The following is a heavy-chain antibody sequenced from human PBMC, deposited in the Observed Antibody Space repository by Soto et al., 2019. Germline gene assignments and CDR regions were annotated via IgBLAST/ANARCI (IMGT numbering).Heavy chain of an antibody. V-gene: IGHV3-11*01. Sequence: GGSLRLSCAASGFTFSDYYMSWIRQAPGKGLERVSYISSSGSTIYYADSVKGRFTISRDNAKNSLYLQMNSLRAEDTAVYYCASVLPYCSSTSCYPRFGWFDPWGQGTLVTVSS. CDR2: ISSSGSTI. CDR1: GFTFSDYY. J-gene: IGHJ5*02. CDR3: ASVLPYCSSTSCYPRFGWFDP. D-gene: IGHD2-2*01.